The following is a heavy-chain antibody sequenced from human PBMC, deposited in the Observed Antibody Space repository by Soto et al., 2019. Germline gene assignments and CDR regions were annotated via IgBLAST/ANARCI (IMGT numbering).Heavy chain of an antibody. V-gene: IGHV3-33*01. J-gene: IGHJ4*02. CDR2: IWYDGSNT. Sequence: LRLSCAASGFISSSFGMHWVRQAPGKGLEWVAHIWYDGSNTYYADSVKGRFTISRDNSRNTLYLQMNSLRAEDTAVYHCVRDLLGSGGHFDYWGQGTPVTVSS. CDR3: VRDLLGSGGHFDY. D-gene: IGHD7-27*01. CDR1: GFISSSFG.